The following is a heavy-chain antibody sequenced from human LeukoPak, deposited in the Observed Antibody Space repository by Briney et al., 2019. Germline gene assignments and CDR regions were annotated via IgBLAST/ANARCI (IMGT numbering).Heavy chain of an antibody. V-gene: IGHV5-51*01. CDR3: VRHGLGSSWFGFDY. J-gene: IGHJ4*02. CDR1: GYTFTTYW. Sequence: GESLKISCKCSGYTFTTYWIGWVRQMPGKGLEWMGIIYPGDSDPRYSPSFQGQVTISADKSISPAYLQWSSLKASDSAMYYCVRHGLGSSWFGFDYWGQGTLVTVSS. D-gene: IGHD6-13*01. CDR2: IYPGDSDP.